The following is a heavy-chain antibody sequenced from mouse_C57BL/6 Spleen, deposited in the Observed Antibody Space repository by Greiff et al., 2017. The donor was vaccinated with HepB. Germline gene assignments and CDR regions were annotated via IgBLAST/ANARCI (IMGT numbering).Heavy chain of an antibody. V-gene: IGHV10-1*01. CDR3: VRHGSSYGDYFDY. J-gene: IGHJ2*01. D-gene: IGHD1-1*01. CDR1: GFSFNTYA. CDR2: IRSKSNNYAT. Sequence: EVQLVESGGGLVQPKGSLKLSCAASGFSFNTYAMNWVRQAPGKGLEWVARIRSKSNNYATYYADSVKDRFTISRDDSESMLYLQMNNLKTEDTAMYYCVRHGSSYGDYFDYWGQGTTLTVSS.